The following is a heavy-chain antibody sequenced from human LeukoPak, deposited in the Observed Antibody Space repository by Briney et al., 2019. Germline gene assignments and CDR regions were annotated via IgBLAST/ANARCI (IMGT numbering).Heavy chain of an antibody. J-gene: IGHJ2*01. CDR2: IYYGGST. CDR1: GGSISSYY. CDR3: ARVHEQQLVLRSDWYFDL. D-gene: IGHD6-13*01. V-gene: IGHV4-59*01. Sequence: PSETLSLTCTVSGGSISSYYWSWIRQPPGKGLEWIGYIYYGGSTNYNPSLKSRVTISVDTSKNQFSPKLSSVTAADTAVYYCARVHEQQLVLRSDWYFDLWGRGTLVTVSS.